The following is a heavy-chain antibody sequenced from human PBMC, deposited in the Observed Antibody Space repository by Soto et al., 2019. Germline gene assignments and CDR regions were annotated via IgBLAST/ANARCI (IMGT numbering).Heavy chain of an antibody. Sequence: SETLSLTCTVSGGSISSSDFYWGWLRQPPGKGLELIGSMYYSGTTYYNPSLKSRVTISGDTSKNQFSLRLTSVTAADTAVYYCARHPPYGPLDYWGQGTLVTVSS. CDR1: GGSISSSDFY. CDR3: ARHPPYGPLDY. V-gene: IGHV4-39*01. J-gene: IGHJ4*02. D-gene: IGHD4-17*01. CDR2: MYYSGTT.